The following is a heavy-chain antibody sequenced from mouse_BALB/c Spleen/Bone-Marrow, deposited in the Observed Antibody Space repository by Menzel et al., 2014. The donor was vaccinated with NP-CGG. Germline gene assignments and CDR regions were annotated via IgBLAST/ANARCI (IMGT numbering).Heavy chain of an antibody. D-gene: IGHD1-1*01. CDR3: ARNYYDSSFYLDY. CDR2: IWGDGRT. Sequence: VQLVESGPGLVAPSQSLSITCTVSGFSLTDYGVNWVRQPPGKGLEWLGMIWGDGRTDYNSALKSRLSISKDNSKSQVFLKMNSLQTDDTARYYCARNYYDSSFYLDYWGQGTTLTISS. J-gene: IGHJ2*01. CDR1: GFSLTDYG. V-gene: IGHV2-6-7*01.